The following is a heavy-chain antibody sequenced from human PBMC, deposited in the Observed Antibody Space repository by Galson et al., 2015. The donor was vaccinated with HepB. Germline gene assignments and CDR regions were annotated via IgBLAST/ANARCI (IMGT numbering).Heavy chain of an antibody. D-gene: IGHD5-18*01. Sequence: SETLSLTCTVSGGSISSYYWSWIRQPPGKGLEWIGYIYYSGSTNYNPSLKSRVTISVDTSKNQFSLKLSSVTAADTAVYYCARMNGYSYEGWFDPWGQGTLVTVSS. V-gene: IGHV4-59*01. CDR3: ARMNGYSYEGWFDP. CDR1: GGSISSYY. J-gene: IGHJ5*02. CDR2: IYYSGST.